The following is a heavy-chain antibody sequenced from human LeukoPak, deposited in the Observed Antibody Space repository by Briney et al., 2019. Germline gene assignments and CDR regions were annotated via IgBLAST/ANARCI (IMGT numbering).Heavy chain of an antibody. D-gene: IGHD2-21*02. V-gene: IGHV1-18*01. CDR2: ISVYNGNT. J-gene: IGHJ4*02. CDR1: GYTFTSYG. Sequence: GASLKVSCKASGYTFTSYGINWVRQAPGQGLEWMGWISVYNGNTNYAQKLQGRVTITTDTSTSTAYMDLRSLTSDDTAVYYAIVVVTVIPHWGQGTPVTVSS. CDR3: IVVVTVIPH.